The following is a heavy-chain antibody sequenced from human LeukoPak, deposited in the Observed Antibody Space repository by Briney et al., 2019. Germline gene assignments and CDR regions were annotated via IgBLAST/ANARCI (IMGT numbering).Heavy chain of an antibody. J-gene: IGHJ4*02. Sequence: SETLSLTCAVYGGSFSGYYWSWIRQPPGKGLEWIGEINHSGSTNYNPSLESRVTISLDTSKKQFSLRLSSVTAADTAVYYCARAAGRDTTSGLDIDYWGQGTLVTVSS. V-gene: IGHV4-34*01. CDR2: INHSGST. CDR1: GGSFSGYY. D-gene: IGHD1-26*01. CDR3: ARAAGRDTTSGLDIDY.